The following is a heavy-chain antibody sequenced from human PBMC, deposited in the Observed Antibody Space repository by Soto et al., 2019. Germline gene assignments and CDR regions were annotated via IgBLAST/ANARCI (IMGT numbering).Heavy chain of an antibody. CDR1: GGTFSSYA. CDR2: IIPIFGTA. CDR3: ARDGEMATIPDYYYYGMDV. D-gene: IGHD5-12*01. J-gene: IGHJ6*02. Sequence: QVQLVQSGAEVKKPGSSVKVSCKASGGTFSSYAISWVRQAPGQGLEWMGGIIPIFGTANYAQKFQGRVTITADESISTAYMELSSLRSEDTAVYYCARDGEMATIPDYYYYGMDVWGQGTTVTVSS. V-gene: IGHV1-69*12.